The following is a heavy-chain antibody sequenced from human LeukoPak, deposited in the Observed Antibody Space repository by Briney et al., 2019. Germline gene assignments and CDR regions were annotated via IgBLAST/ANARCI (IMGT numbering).Heavy chain of an antibody. CDR1: GFTFSNYW. D-gene: IGHD5-24*01. J-gene: IGHJ4*02. CDR2: IKEDGTET. V-gene: IGHV3-7*03. CDR3: AKEGRSLQTY. Sequence: QPGGSLRLSCAASGFTFSNYWMTWVRQAPGKGLEWVANIKEDGTETYYVDSVKGRFTISRDSAKNSLYLQMNSLRVEDTAVYYCAKEGRSLQTYWGQGTLVTVSS.